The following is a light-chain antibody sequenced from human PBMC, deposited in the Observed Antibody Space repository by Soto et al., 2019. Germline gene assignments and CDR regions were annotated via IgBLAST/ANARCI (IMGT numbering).Light chain of an antibody. CDR2: SNN. J-gene: IGLJ1*01. V-gene: IGLV1-47*02. CDR1: SSNIGSNY. CDR3: AAWDDSLSGNYV. Sequence: QSVLTQPPSASGTPGQRVTISCSGSSSNIGSNYVYWYQQLPGTAPKLLIYSNNQRPSGVPDRFYGSKSGTSASLAISGLRSEDEADYYCAAWDDSLSGNYVFGTGTKVTVL.